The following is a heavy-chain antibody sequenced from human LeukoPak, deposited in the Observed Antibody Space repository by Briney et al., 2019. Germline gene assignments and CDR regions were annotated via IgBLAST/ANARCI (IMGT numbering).Heavy chain of an antibody. Sequence: GGSLRLSCAASGFTFSSYAMHWVRQAPGKGLEWVAVISYDGSNKYYADSVKGRFTISRDNSKNTLYLQMNSLRAEDTAVYYCCRGYSYGYWDYFDYWGQGTLVTVSS. D-gene: IGHD5-18*01. CDR3: CRGYSYGYWDYFDY. V-gene: IGHV3-30-3*01. J-gene: IGHJ4*02. CDR2: ISYDGSNK. CDR1: GFTFSSYA.